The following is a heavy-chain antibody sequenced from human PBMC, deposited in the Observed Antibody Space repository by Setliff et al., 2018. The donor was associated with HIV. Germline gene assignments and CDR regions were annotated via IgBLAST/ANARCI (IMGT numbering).Heavy chain of an antibody. CDR2: ISGSGGST. V-gene: IGHV3-23*01. CDR1: GFTFSSYA. CDR3: AKDGISGGAYPPYYFDY. Sequence: GESLKISCAASGFTFSSYAMHWVRQPPGKGLEWVSVISGSGGSTFYADSVKGRFTISRDNSKNTLYLQMNGLRVEDTAAYYCAKDGISGGAYPPYYFDYWGHGTLVTVSS. D-gene: IGHD2-15*01. J-gene: IGHJ4*01.